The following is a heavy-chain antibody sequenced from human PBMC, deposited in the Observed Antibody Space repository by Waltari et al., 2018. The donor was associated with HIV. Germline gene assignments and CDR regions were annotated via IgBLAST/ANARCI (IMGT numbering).Heavy chain of an antibody. CDR1: GFPFSNYW. CDR3: ARIHDSSGCFDY. CDR2: IKQDGSEK. D-gene: IGHD3-22*01. Sequence: EVQLVESGGGLVQPGESLRLSCAASGFPFSNYWMSWVRRAPGKGLEWVANIKQDGSEKNYVDSVKGRFTISRDNTKKSLYLQMNSLRVGDMAVYYCARIHDSSGCFDYWGQGTLVTVSS. J-gene: IGHJ4*02. V-gene: IGHV3-7*01.